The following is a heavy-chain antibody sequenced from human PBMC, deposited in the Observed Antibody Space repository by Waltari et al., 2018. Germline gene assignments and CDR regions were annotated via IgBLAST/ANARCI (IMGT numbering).Heavy chain of an antibody. CDR2: INRDGSSR. D-gene: IGHD1-26*01. J-gene: IGHJ3*02. CDR1: GFTFKSSW. CDR3: TRGERDGTYRDVLDM. Sequence: EVQLVESGGGLVQPGGSLRLSCAATGFTFKSSWMPWVRQAPWKGLVWVSHINRDGSSRNYADSVKGRFTISRDNAKNILYLHMNSLRVEDTAVYYCTRGERDGTYRDVLDMWGQGTMVTVSS. V-gene: IGHV3-74*01.